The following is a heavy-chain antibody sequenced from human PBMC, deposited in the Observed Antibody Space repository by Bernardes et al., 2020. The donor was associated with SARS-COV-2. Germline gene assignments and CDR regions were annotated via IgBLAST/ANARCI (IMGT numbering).Heavy chain of an antibody. V-gene: IGHV3-7*02. CDR2: INQDGSQR. J-gene: IGHJ4*02. Sequence: GGSLRLSCAASGLTFSTYWMMSCVLQAPGKGLEWVANINQDGSQRYHVDSVRGRFAISRDNAQNSLHLQMNSLRVEDTAVYYCAVSRSGRYDHWGQGTLVTVSS. CDR3: AVSRSGRYDH. D-gene: IGHD6-25*01. CDR1: GLTFSTYW.